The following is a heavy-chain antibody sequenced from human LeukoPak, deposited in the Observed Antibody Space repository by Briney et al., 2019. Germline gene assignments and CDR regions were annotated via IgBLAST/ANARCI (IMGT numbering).Heavy chain of an antibody. CDR3: ARDLRDSGSYFDY. J-gene: IGHJ4*02. D-gene: IGHD1-26*01. Sequence: PSETLSLTCTVSGGSISSYYWSWIRQPPGKGLEWIGYIYYSGSTNYNPSLKSRVTISVDTSKNQFSLKLSSVTAADTAVYYCARDLRDSGSYFDYWGQGTLVTVS. CDR2: IYYSGST. CDR1: GGSISSYY. V-gene: IGHV4-59*01.